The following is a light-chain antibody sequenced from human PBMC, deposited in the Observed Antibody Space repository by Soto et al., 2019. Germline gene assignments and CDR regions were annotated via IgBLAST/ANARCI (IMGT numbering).Light chain of an antibody. CDR3: CSYASTTTDV. Sequence: QSALTQPASVSGSPGRSITISCTGTSSDVGSYNLVSWYQQHPGKAPKLIIYEGSKRPSGVSNRFSGSKSGNTASLTISGLQAEDEADYYCCSYASTTTDVFGTGTKVTVL. CDR2: EGS. J-gene: IGLJ1*01. CDR1: SSDVGSYNL. V-gene: IGLV2-23*01.